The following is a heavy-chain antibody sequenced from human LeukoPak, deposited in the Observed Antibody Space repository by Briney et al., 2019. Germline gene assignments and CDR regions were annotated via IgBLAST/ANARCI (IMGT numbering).Heavy chain of an antibody. J-gene: IGHJ4*02. V-gene: IGHV4-39*01. CDR1: GVSISRSFHY. D-gene: IGHD7-27*01. Sequence: PSETLSLTCSISGVSISRSFHYWGWIRQPPGKRLEWIGNIYYTGSTYYNPSLKSRVSMSVDTSMNQFSLKLSSVTAADTAVYYCARGWGYFDSWGQGTLVTVSS. CDR2: IYYTGST. CDR3: ARGWGYFDS.